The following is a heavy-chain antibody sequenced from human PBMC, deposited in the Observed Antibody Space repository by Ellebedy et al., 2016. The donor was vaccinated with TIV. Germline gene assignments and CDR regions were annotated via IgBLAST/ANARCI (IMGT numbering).Heavy chain of an antibody. D-gene: IGHD3-10*01. Sequence: AASVKVSCKASGYTFTSYDINWVRQATGQGLEWMGWMNPNSGNTGYAQKFQGRVTITRNTSISTAYMELSSLRSEDTAVYYCVRRARGVRGVKPYYFDYWGQGTLVTVSS. CDR2: MNPNSGNT. V-gene: IGHV1-8*03. CDR1: GYTFTSYD. CDR3: VRRARGVRGVKPYYFDY. J-gene: IGHJ4*02.